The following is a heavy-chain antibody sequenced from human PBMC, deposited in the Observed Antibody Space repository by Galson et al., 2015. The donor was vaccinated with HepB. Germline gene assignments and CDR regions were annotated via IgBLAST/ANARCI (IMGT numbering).Heavy chain of an antibody. CDR2: ISYDGSNK. J-gene: IGHJ4*02. D-gene: IGHD3-22*01. V-gene: IGHV3-30*18. CDR1: GFTFSSYG. CDR3: ANPGTGMIVVVPYYFDY. Sequence: SLRLSCAASGFTFSSYGMHWVRQAPGKGLEWVAVISYDGSNKYYADSVKGRFTISRDNSKNTLYLQMNSLRAEDTAVYYCANPGTGMIVVVPYYFDYWGQGTLVTVSS.